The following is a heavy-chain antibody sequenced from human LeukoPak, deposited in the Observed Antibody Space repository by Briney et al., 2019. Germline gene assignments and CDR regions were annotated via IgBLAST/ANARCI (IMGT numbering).Heavy chain of an antibody. Sequence: SETLSLTCTVSGGSFSSYYWSWNRQPAGKGLEWIGRINTSGSTNYNPSLKSRVTMSVDTSKNQFSLKLSSVTAADTAVYYCARDYGDGYKYFDYWGQGTLVTVSS. D-gene: IGHD5-24*01. J-gene: IGHJ4*02. CDR1: GGSFSSYY. CDR3: ARDYGDGYKYFDY. CDR2: INTSGST. V-gene: IGHV4-4*07.